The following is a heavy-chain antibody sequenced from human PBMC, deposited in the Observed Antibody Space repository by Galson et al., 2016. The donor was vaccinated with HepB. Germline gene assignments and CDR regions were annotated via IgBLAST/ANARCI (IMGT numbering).Heavy chain of an antibody. CDR3: ARGNNWNDASPWGPYYYGMDV. V-gene: IGHV3-48*02. D-gene: IGHD1-1*01. Sequence: SLRLSCAASGFTFSSYSMNWVRQAPGKGLEWVSYISSGSSTIFYADSVKGRFTISRDRGKNSLFLQMNSLREGDTAVYYCARGNNWNDASPWGPYYYGMDVWGQGTTVTVSS. J-gene: IGHJ6*02. CDR1: GFTFSSYS. CDR2: ISSGSSTI.